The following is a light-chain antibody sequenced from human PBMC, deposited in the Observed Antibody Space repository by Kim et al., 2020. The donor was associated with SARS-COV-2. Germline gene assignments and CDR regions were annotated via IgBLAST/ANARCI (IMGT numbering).Light chain of an antibody. Sequence: GPRVTFSCSGSSSNIGSNCVYWYQQLPGTAPKLLIYSNNQRPSGVPDRFSGSKSGTSASLAISGLRSEDEADYYCAAWDDSLSARLFGGGTKLTVL. CDR1: SSNIGSNC. J-gene: IGLJ2*01. CDR3: AAWDDSLSARL. V-gene: IGLV1-47*01. CDR2: SNN.